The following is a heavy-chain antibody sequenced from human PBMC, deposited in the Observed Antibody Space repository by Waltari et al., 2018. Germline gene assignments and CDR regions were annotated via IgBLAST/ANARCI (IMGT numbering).Heavy chain of an antibody. CDR2: ISSSSSPK. CDR1: GFTFNSYS. J-gene: IGHJ4*02. CDR3: ANRSWSGVGARDC. V-gene: IGHV3-48*04. D-gene: IGHD6-13*01. Sequence: EVQLVESGGGLVQPGGSLRLSCAASGFTFNSYSLNWVRQAPGKGLGWVSYISSSSSPKYIQDALKGRSHKARDNVKKSLNRQMNSLRAEEKDGYDWANRSWSGVGARDCWGQGTLVIVS.